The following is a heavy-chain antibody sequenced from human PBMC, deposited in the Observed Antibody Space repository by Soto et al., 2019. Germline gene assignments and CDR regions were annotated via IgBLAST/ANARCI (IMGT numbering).Heavy chain of an antibody. CDR3: AKTPVYDFWSGYYPYYFDY. CDR1: GFTFSSYA. J-gene: IGHJ4*02. Sequence: GGSLRLSCVASGFTFSSYALSWVRQAPGKGLEWVSSISGNAGSTYYADSVKGRFTISRDNSKKTLYMQMNSLRAEDTAVYYCAKTPVYDFWSGYYPYYFDYWGQGTLVTVSS. CDR2: ISGNAGST. V-gene: IGHV3-23*01. D-gene: IGHD3-3*01.